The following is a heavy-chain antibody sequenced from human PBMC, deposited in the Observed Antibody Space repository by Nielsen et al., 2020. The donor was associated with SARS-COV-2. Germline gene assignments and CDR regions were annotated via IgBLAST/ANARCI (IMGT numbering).Heavy chain of an antibody. CDR3: ARRLWFGDY. J-gene: IGHJ4*02. Sequence: GESLKISCAASGFTFSSYGMHWVRQAPGKGLEWVAVISYDGSNKYYADSVKGRFTISRDNSKNTLYLQMNSLRAEDTAVYYCARRLWFGDYWGQGTLVTVSS. CDR1: GFTFSSYG. CDR2: ISYDGSNK. D-gene: IGHD3-10*01. V-gene: IGHV3-30*03.